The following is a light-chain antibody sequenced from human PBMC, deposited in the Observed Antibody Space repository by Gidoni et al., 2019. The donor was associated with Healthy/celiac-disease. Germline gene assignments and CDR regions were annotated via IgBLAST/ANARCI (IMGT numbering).Light chain of an antibody. Sequence: DIVMTQSPDSLAVSLGERATINCKSSQSVLYSSNNKNYLAWYQQKPAQPPKLLIYWASTRESGVPDRFSGSGSGTDFTLTISSLQAEDVAVYYCQQYYSTPPHTFGQGTKLEIK. V-gene: IGKV4-1*01. J-gene: IGKJ2*01. CDR2: WAS. CDR1: QSVLYSSNNKNY. CDR3: QQYYSTPPHT.